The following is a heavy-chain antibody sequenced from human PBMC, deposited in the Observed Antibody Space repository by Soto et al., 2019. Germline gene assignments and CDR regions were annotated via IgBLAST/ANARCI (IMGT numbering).Heavy chain of an antibody. J-gene: IGHJ2*01. Sequence: EVQLVESGGGLVQPGGSLRLSCAASGFPFSSYWMSWVRQAPGKGLQFVANIKQDGRDKDHVSSVKGRFTISRDNAKNSLYLQMNSLRPEDTAVYYCARHHPGRGPPVWYFDLWGRGTLVTVSS. D-gene: IGHD3-10*01. CDR3: ARHHPGRGPPVWYFDL. V-gene: IGHV3-7*01. CDR1: GFPFSSYW. CDR2: IKQDGRDK.